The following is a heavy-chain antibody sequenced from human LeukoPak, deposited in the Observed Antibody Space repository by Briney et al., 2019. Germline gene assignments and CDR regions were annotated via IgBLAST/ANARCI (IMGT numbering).Heavy chain of an antibody. CDR3: ARGLGPQKYYAFDI. D-gene: IGHD7-27*01. V-gene: IGHV1-3*01. CDR2: INAGNGNT. Sequence: GASVKVSCKASGYTFTSYYMHWVRQAPGQRLEWMGWINAGNGNTKYSQKFQGRVTITRDTSASTAYMELSSLRSEDTAVYYCARGLGPQKYYAFDIWGPGTMVTVSS. J-gene: IGHJ3*02. CDR1: GYTFTSYY.